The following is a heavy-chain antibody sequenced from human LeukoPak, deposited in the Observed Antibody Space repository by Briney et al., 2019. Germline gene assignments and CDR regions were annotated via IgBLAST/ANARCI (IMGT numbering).Heavy chain of an antibody. CDR1: GFTFSNYV. CDR3: AKGPAMVRGTFDP. CDR2: IRVDGGGT. J-gene: IGHJ5*02. D-gene: IGHD3-10*01. V-gene: IGHV3-23*01. Sequence: PGGSLRLSCAASGFTFSNYVMSWVRQAPGKGLEWVSAIRVDGGGTFYADSVKGRFTISRDYSKNTLYLQMNSLRTEETAVYYCAKGPAMVRGTFDPWGQGTLVTVSS.